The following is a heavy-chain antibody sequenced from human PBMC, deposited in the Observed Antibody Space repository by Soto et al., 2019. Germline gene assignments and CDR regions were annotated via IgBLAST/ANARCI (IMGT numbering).Heavy chain of an antibody. D-gene: IGHD2-21*02. CDR2: ISFDGSNQ. CDR3: AREVGTFYYHYGMDV. CDR1: GFTFSSYN. V-gene: IGHV3-30-3*01. J-gene: IGHJ6*02. Sequence: QVQLVESGGGVVQPGRSLRLSCAASGFTFSSYNMEWVRQAPGKGLEWVTVISFDGSNQYYADSVKGRFTISRDNSKNTVVLQRNSLRDEDTAVYYCAREVGTFYYHYGMDVWGQGTTVTVSS.